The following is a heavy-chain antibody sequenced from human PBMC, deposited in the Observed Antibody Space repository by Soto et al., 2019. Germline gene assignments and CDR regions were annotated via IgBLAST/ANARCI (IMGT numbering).Heavy chain of an antibody. CDR2: IYYSGST. V-gene: IGHV4-59*01. CDR1: GGSISSYY. CDR3: ARERYYDSSGYFRNWFDP. Sequence: SETLSLTCTVSGGSISSYYWSWIRQPPGKGLEWIGYIYYSGSTNYNPSLKSRVTISVDTSKNQFSLELSSVTAADTAVYYCARERYYDSSGYFRNWFDPWGQGTLVTVSS. D-gene: IGHD3-22*01. J-gene: IGHJ5*02.